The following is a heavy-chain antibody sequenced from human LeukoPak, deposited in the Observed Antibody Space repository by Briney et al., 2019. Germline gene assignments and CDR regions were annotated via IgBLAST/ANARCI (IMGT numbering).Heavy chain of an antibody. CDR3: AKSPGVNSAPFDP. D-gene: IGHD3-10*01. CDR1: GFTFDGYA. J-gene: IGHJ5*02. CDR2: ISWNSGSI. V-gene: IGHV3-9*03. Sequence: GRSLRLSCAASGFTFDGYAMHWVRQAPGKGLEWVSGISWNSGSIGYADSVKGRFTISRDNAKNSLYLQMNSLGAEDMALYYCAKSPGVNSAPFDPWGQGTLVTVSS.